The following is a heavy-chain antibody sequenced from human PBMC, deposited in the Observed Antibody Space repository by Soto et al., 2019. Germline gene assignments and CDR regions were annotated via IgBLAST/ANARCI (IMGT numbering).Heavy chain of an antibody. CDR1: GFTFSSYA. CDR2: ISGSGGST. D-gene: IGHD4-17*01. Sequence: GGSLRLSCAASGFTFSSYAMSWVRQAPGKGLEWVSAISGSGGSTYYADSVKGRFTISRDNSKNTLYLQMNSLRAGDTAVYYCAKDTVPPPRWKYWGQGTLVTVSS. V-gene: IGHV3-23*01. J-gene: IGHJ4*02. CDR3: AKDTVPPPRWKY.